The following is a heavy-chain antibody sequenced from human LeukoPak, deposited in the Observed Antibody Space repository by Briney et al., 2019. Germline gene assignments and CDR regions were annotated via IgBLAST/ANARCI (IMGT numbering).Heavy chain of an antibody. Sequence: GGSLRLSCAASGFTFSSYGMHWVRQAPGKGLEWVAVIWYDGSNKYYADSVKGRFTISRDNSKNTLYLQMNSLRAEDTAVYYCATDSRHIVVVTAIPAGGYFDYWGQGTLVTVSS. D-gene: IGHD2-21*02. CDR3: ATDSRHIVVVTAIPAGGYFDY. V-gene: IGHV3-33*01. CDR1: GFTFSSYG. J-gene: IGHJ4*02. CDR2: IWYDGSNK.